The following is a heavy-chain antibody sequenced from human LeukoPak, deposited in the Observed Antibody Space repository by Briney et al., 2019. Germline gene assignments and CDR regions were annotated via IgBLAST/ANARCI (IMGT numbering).Heavy chain of an antibody. D-gene: IGHD2-2*01. CDR1: GGSISSGGYY. CDR2: IYYSGST. J-gene: IGHJ3*02. V-gene: IGHV4-31*03. Sequence: SQTQSLTCTVSGGSISSGGYYWSWIRQHPGKGLHWFGYIYYSGSTYYNPSLKSRVTISVDTSKNQFSLKLSSVTAADTAVYYCARGVGVPAAIGRAFDIWGQGTMVTVSS. CDR3: ARGVGVPAAIGRAFDI.